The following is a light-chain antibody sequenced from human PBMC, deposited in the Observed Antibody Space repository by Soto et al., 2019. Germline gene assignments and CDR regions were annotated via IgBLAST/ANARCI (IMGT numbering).Light chain of an antibody. J-gene: IGKJ4*01. V-gene: IGKV1-16*01. Sequence: DIQMTQSPSSLSASVGDRVTITCRASQGISNYLAWYQQKPGKAPKLLIYAASNLQSGVPSRFSGSGFGTEFTLTISSLQSEDFVVYYCQEYSNWPLLSFGGGTQVDIK. CDR2: AAS. CDR3: QEYSNWPLLS. CDR1: QGISNY.